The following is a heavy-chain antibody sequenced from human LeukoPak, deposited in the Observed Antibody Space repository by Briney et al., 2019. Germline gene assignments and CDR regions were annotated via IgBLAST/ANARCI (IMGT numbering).Heavy chain of an antibody. V-gene: IGHV7-4-1*02. CDR2: INTNTGNP. Sequence: ASVKVSCKASGYTFTSYAMNWVRQAPGQGLEWMGWINTNTGNPTYAQGFTGRFVFSLDTSVSTAYLQISSLKAEDTAVYYCARDPRRWVTSSSWPHYFDYWGQGTLVTVSS. CDR3: ARDPRRWVTSSSWPHYFDY. D-gene: IGHD6-13*01. CDR1: GYTFTSYA. J-gene: IGHJ4*02.